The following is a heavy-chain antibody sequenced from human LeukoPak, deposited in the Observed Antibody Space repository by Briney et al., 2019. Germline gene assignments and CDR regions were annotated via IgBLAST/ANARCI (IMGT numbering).Heavy chain of an antibody. J-gene: IGHJ4*02. CDR3: ARTIFGVVTSDY. CDR2: IYHSGST. Sequence: SETLSLTCTVSGYSISSGYYCGWIRQPPGKGLEWIGSIYHSGSTYYNPSLKSRVTISVDTSKNQFSLKLSSVTAADTAVYYCARTIFGVVTSDYWGQGTLVTVSS. D-gene: IGHD3-3*01. V-gene: IGHV4-38-2*02. CDR1: GYSISSGYY.